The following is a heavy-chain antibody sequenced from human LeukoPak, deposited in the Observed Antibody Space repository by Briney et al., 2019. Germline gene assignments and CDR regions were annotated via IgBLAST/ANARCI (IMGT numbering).Heavy chain of an antibody. CDR1: GFTFSSYG. V-gene: IGHV3-30*18. J-gene: IGHJ4*02. D-gene: IGHD6-13*01. Sequence: GGSLRLSCAASGFTFSSYGMHWVRQAPGKGLEWVAVISYDGSNKYYADSVKGRFTISRDNSKNTLYLQMNSLRAEDTAVYYCAKDLKWGSSSWAVGIDYWGQGTLVTVSS. CDR2: ISYDGSNK. CDR3: AKDLKWGSSSWAVGIDY.